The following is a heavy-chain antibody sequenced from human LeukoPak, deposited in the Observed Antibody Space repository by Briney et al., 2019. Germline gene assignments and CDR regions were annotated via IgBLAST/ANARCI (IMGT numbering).Heavy chain of an antibody. D-gene: IGHD1-1*01. V-gene: IGHV4-59*01. CDR2: IYYSGST. CDR3: ARHNSRYPFDP. J-gene: IGHJ5*02. Sequence: SETLSLTCTVSGGSISSYYWSWIRQPPGKGLEWIGYIYYSGSTNYNPSLKSRVTISADTSKNQFSLKLSSVTAADTAAYYCARHNSRYPFDPWGQGTLVTVSS. CDR1: GGSISSYY.